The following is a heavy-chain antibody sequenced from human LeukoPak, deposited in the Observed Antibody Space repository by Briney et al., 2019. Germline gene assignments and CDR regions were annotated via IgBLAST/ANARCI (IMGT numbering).Heavy chain of an antibody. D-gene: IGHD3-16*01. Sequence: PGGSLRLSCAASGFTVSSNYMSWVRQAPGKGLEWVSVIYSGGSTYYADSVKGRFTISRDNSKNTLYLQMNSLRAEDTAVYYCARDRKGSSYERRYYYYMDVRGKGTTVTISS. CDR1: GFTVSSNY. J-gene: IGHJ6*03. V-gene: IGHV3-53*01. CDR2: IYSGGST. CDR3: ARDRKGSSYERRYYYYMDV.